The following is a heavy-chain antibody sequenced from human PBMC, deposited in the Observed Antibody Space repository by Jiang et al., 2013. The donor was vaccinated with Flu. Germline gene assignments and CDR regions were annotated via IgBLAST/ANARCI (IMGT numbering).Heavy chain of an antibody. D-gene: IGHD6-19*01. V-gene: IGHV3-30*03. CDR2: ISSDGNNQ. J-gene: IGHJ3*02. CDR3: ARVISVAGTEWDAFDI. Sequence: EWVSKISSDGNNQDYPDSVKGRFTMSRDNSKNTIYLQMNYLRDEDTAVYHCARVISVAGTEWDAFDIWGQGTKVTVSS.